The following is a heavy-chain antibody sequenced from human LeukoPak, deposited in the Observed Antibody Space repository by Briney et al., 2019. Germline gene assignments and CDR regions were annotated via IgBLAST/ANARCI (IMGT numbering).Heavy chain of an antibody. CDR1: GYTFTTYG. J-gene: IGHJ4*02. Sequence: VASVKVSCESSGYTFTTYGITCGRQAPGQGRGWMGWISTYNGNTNYAQKLQGRVTMTTDTSTSTAYMELRSLRSDDTAMYYCARDRMDTGTYFDYWGQGTLVTVSS. D-gene: IGHD5-18*01. V-gene: IGHV1-18*01. CDR3: ARDRMDTGTYFDY. CDR2: ISTYNGNT.